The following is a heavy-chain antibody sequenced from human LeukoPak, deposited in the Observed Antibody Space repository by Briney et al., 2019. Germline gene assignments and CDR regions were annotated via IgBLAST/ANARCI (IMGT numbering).Heavy chain of an antibody. CDR2: IRGSGGST. J-gene: IGHJ4*02. CDR1: GFTFSSYA. Sequence: GGSLRLSCAASGFTFSSYAMSWVRQAPGKGLEWVSAIRGSGGSTYYADSVKGRFTISRDNSKNTLYLQMNSLRAEDTAVYYCAKDKGFSGYDGLDYWGQGTLVTVSS. D-gene: IGHD5-12*01. V-gene: IGHV3-23*01. CDR3: AKDKGFSGYDGLDY.